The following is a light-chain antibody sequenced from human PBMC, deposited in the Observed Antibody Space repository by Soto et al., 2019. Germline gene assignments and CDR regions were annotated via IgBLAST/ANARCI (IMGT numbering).Light chain of an antibody. CDR1: QRVSSSY. J-gene: IGKJ2*01. Sequence: EIVLTQSPGTLSLSPGERATLSFRASQRVSSSYLAWYQQKPGQAPRLLIYGASRRATGIPDRFSGSGSGTDFTLTISRLDPEDFAVYYCQQYGSSLYTFGQGTKLEI. CDR2: GAS. CDR3: QQYGSSLYT. V-gene: IGKV3-20*01.